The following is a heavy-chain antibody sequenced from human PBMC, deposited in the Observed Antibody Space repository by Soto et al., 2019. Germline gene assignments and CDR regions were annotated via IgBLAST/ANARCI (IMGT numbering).Heavy chain of an antibody. CDR3: ASRDPGTSVDY. D-gene: IGHD1-7*01. CDR2: IYRTGST. Sequence: PSATRSITCAVSGGSFTSNNWWTWVRQPPGQGLEWIGEIYRTGSTNYNPSLKSRVTISLDKSENQFSLKVTSLTAADTAVYYCASRDPGTSVDYWGQGTLVTVSS. J-gene: IGHJ4*02. V-gene: IGHV4-4*02. CDR1: GGSFTSNNW.